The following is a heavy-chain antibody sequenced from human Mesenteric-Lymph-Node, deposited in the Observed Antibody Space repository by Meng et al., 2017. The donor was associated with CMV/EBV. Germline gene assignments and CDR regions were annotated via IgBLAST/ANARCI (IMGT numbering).Heavy chain of an antibody. Sequence: GESLKISCAASGFTFDDYGMSWVRQVPGKGLEWVSLISWDGGSTYYADSVKGRFTISRDNSKNSLYLQMNSLRTEDTALYYCAKDLADPNCSSTSCYSLDYWGQGTLVTVSS. CDR2: ISWDGGST. D-gene: IGHD2-2*02. CDR3: AKDLADPNCSSTSCYSLDY. CDR1: GFTFDDYG. V-gene: IGHV3-43*02. J-gene: IGHJ4*02.